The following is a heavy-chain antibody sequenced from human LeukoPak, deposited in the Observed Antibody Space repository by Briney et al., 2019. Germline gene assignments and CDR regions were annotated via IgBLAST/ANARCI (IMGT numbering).Heavy chain of an antibody. V-gene: IGHV4-59*12. CDR3: ARAGWATVGIDY. J-gene: IGHJ4*02. CDR1: GGSISSYY. CDR2: IYYSGST. D-gene: IGHD4-23*01. Sequence: SETLSLTCTVSGGSISSYYWSWIRQPPGKGLEWIGYIYYSGSTNYNPSLKSRVTISVDTSKNQFSLKLSSVTAADTAVYYCARAGWATVGIDYWGQGTLVTVSS.